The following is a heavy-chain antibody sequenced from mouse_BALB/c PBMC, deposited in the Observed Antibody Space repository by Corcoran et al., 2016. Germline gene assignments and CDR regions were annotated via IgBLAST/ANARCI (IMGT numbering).Heavy chain of an antibody. V-gene: IGHV14-3*02. J-gene: IGHJ1*01. CDR1: GFNIKDTY. CDR2: IDPANGNT. Sequence: EVQLQQSGADLVKPGASVKLSCTASGFNIKDTYMHWVKQRPEQGLEWIGRIDPANGNTKYDPKFQGKATITADTSSNTAYLQLSSLTSEDTAVYYCARWDWYFDVWGAGTTVTFSS. CDR3: ARWDWYFDV.